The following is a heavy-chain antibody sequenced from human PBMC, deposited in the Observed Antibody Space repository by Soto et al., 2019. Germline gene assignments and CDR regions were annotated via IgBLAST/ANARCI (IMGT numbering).Heavy chain of an antibody. CDR1: GFTLSNAW. CDR2: IKNKIEVGTT. Sequence: EVQLVESGGGLVKPGGCLRLSCAASGFTLSNAWVSWVRQAPGKGMEWVGRIKNKIEVGTTDYAAPVKGRYSISRDDSTNMLYLQTDSLITADTAVYYCAPNGNFDYWGQGTLVTVSS. CDR3: APNGNFDY. D-gene: IGHD2-8*01. V-gene: IGHV3-15*01. J-gene: IGHJ4*02.